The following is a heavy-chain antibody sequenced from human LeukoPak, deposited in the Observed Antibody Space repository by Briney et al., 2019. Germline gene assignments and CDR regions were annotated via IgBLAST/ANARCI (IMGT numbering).Heavy chain of an antibody. V-gene: IGHV1-2*06. CDR2: ISPRSGGT. CDR3: ARDFHDGGAVAYDY. Sequence: ASVKVSCKASGYTFTDFYIHWVRQAPGQGLEWMGRISPRSGGTNFAQKFQGRVAMTKDTSINTAYMDLNRLTSDDTAVYYCARDFHDGGAVAYDYWGRGALVTVSS. J-gene: IGHJ4*02. CDR1: GYTFTDFY. D-gene: IGHD6-19*01.